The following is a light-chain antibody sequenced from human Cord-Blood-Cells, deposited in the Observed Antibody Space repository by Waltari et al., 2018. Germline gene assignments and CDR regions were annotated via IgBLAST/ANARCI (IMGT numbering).Light chain of an antibody. J-gene: IGLJ2*01. V-gene: IGLV2-23*01. CDR2: EGS. CDR3: CSYAGSSTWV. CDR1: SRDVGSYNL. Sequence: QSALTQPASVSGSPGPSITISCTGTSRDVGSYNLVPWYQQHPAKAPKLMIYEGSKRPSGVSNRFSGSKSGNTASLTISGLQAEDEADYYCCSYAGSSTWVFGGGTKLTVL.